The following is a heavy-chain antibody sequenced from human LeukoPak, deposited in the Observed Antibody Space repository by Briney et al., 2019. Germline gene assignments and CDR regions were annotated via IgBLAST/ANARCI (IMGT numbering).Heavy chain of an antibody. CDR1: GFTFSSYW. CDR3: AKDPRGRITIFGVVPNWFDP. CDR2: ISGSGGST. D-gene: IGHD3-3*01. J-gene: IGHJ5*02. Sequence: GGSLILSCAASGFTFSSYWMSWVRQAPGKGLEWVSAISGSGGSTYYADSVKGRFTISRDNSKNTLYLQMNSLRAEGTAVYYCAKDPRGRITIFGVVPNWFDPWGQGTLVTVSS. V-gene: IGHV3-23*01.